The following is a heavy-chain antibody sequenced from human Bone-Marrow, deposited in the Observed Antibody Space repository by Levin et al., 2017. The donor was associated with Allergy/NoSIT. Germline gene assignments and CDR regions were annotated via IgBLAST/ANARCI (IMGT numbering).Heavy chain of an antibody. J-gene: IGHJ6*03. CDR3: AREGNGYYMDV. D-gene: IGHD2-8*01. CDR2: INSDGSST. CDR1: GFTFSNYW. Sequence: GASVKVSCAASGFTFSNYWMHWVRQAPGKGLVWVSRINSDGSSTFYADSVKGRFTISRDNAKNTLYLQMNSLRAEDTAVYYCAREGNGYYMDVWGKGTTVTVSS. V-gene: IGHV3-74*01.